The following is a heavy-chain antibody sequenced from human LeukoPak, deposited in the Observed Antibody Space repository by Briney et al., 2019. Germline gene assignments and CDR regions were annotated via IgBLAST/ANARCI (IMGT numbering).Heavy chain of an antibody. J-gene: IGHJ5*02. Sequence: GGSLRLSCVGSGFTSIAYALTWARQAPGKGLEWVSRIIGDGTRTDYADSVKGRFTISRDNAKSTLYLQMNSLTVEDTAVYYCLRVDDTNGHNWFDPWGQGTLVTVSS. D-gene: IGHD2-8*01. CDR3: LRVDDTNGHNWFDP. CDR2: IIGDGTRT. V-gene: IGHV3-74*01. CDR1: GFTSIAYA.